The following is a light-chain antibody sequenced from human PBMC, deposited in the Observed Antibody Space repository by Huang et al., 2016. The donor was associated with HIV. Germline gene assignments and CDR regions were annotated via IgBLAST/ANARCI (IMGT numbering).Light chain of an antibody. CDR3: QQTASFPIT. Sequence: DIQMTQSPSSVSASVGARVTITCRASQNINNYLTWYQQKPDRAPKLLIYDASNLQSGVPSRFSGSGSGTDFTLTISCLQPEDFATYYCQQTASFPITFGQGTRLEI. J-gene: IGKJ5*01. V-gene: IGKV1-12*01. CDR1: QNINNY. CDR2: DAS.